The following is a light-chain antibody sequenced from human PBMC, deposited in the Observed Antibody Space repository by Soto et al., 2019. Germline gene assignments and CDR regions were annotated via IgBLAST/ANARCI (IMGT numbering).Light chain of an antibody. V-gene: IGKV1-9*01. Sequence: DIQLTQSPSFLSASVGDRVTITCRANQGISNYSAWYQQKPGKAPKLLIYAASTLQIGVPSRFSGSGSGTEFTLTIYSLQPEDFATYYCQQLYSYPLTFGGGTKVEIK. CDR1: QGISNY. CDR2: AAS. J-gene: IGKJ4*01. CDR3: QQLYSYPLT.